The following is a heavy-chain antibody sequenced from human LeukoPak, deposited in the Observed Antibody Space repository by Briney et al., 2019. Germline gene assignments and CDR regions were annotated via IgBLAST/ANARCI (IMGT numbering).Heavy chain of an antibody. J-gene: IGHJ4*02. V-gene: IGHV3-74*01. CDR3: VRGGSGYSSSWSTFDY. CDR1: GFTFSSYW. D-gene: IGHD6-13*01. Sequence: GGSLRLSCAASGFTFSSYWMHWVRQAPGRGLVWVSRTNSDGSSTNYADSVKGRFTISRDKNTLYLQMNSLRAEDTAVYYCVRGGSGYSSSWSTFDYWGQGTLVTVSS. CDR2: TNSDGSST.